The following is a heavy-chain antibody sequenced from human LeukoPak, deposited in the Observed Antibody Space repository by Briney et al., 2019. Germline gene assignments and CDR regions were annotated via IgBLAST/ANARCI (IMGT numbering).Heavy chain of an antibody. J-gene: IGHJ4*02. CDR3: ARAEQVVVAAIDY. V-gene: IGHV4-34*01. D-gene: IGHD2-15*01. Sequence: KPSEAASLTCAVYGGSFSGYYWSWIRQPPGKGLEWIGEINHSGSTNYNPSLKSRVTISVDTSKNQFSLKLSSVTAADTAVYYCARAEQVVVAAIDYWGQGTLVTVSS. CDR2: INHSGST. CDR1: GGSFSGYY.